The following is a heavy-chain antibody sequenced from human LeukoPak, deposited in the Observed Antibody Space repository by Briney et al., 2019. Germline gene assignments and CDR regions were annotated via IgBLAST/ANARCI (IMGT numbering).Heavy chain of an antibody. D-gene: IGHD3-22*01. Sequence: GGSLRLSCSASGFTFSSYAMHWVRQAPGKGLEYVSAISSHGGSTYYADSVKGRFTISRDNSKNTLYLQMSSLGAEDTAVYYCVKDEAPYYYDSSGYYFGDWGQGTLVTVSS. J-gene: IGHJ4*02. CDR3: VKDEAPYYYDSSGYYFGD. V-gene: IGHV3-64D*09. CDR1: GFTFSSYA. CDR2: ISSHGGST.